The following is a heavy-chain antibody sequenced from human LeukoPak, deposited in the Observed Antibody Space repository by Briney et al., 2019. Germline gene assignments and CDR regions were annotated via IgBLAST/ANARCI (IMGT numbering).Heavy chain of an antibody. V-gene: IGHV3-21*01. CDR3: ARDSSGSGWYDDAFDI. J-gene: IGHJ3*02. CDR2: ISSSSSYI. CDR1: GFTFSSYS. D-gene: IGHD6-19*01. Sequence: GGSLRLSCAASGFTFSSYSMNWVRQAPGKGLEWVSSISSSSSYIYYADSVKGRFTISRDNAKNPLYLQMNSLRAEDTAVYYCARDSSGSGWYDDAFDIWGQGTMVTVSS.